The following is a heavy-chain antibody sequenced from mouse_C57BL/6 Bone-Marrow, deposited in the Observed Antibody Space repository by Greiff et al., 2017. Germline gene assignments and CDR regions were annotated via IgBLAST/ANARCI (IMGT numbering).Heavy chain of an antibody. J-gene: IGHJ3*01. CDR3: ASWGWFSY. CDR2: IYPGDGDT. CDR1: GYAFSSSW. D-gene: IGHD4-1*01. Sequence: QVQLQQSGPELVKPGASVKISCKASGYAFSSSWMNWVKQRPGKGLEWIGRIYPGDGDTTYNGKFKGKATLTADKSSSTAYMQLSSLTSEDSAVYFCASWGWFSYWGQGTLVTVSA. V-gene: IGHV1-82*01.